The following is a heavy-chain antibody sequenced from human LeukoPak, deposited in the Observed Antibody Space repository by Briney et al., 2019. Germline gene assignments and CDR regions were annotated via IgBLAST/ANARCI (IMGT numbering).Heavy chain of an antibody. Sequence: GESLEISCKASGYAFAIYWIGCVRQTPGKGLEWMGVIYPGDSDTRYNPSFRGQVTISADKSISTAYLQWSSLKASDSGMYYCVRGEVAMLRGAPAPFDYWGQGSLITVSS. CDR1: GYAFAIYW. V-gene: IGHV5-51*01. J-gene: IGHJ4*02. D-gene: IGHD3-10*01. CDR3: VRGEVAMLRGAPAPFDY. CDR2: IYPGDSDT.